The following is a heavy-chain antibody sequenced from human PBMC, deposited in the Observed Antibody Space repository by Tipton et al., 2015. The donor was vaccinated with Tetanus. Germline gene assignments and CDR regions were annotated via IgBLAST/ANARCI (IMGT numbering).Heavy chain of an antibody. CDR2: TYYRSKWYY. V-gene: IGHV6-1*01. CDR3: SRDEDWAFDF. D-gene: IGHD3-9*01. CDR1: GDSVTTNIAA. Sequence: TLSLTCVISGDSVTTNIAAWNWIRQSPSRGLEWLGRTYYRSKWYYDFAVSVKSRITITQDTSKNQLSPHLSSVTPEDTAVYYCSRDEDWAFDFWGQGTLVTVSS. J-gene: IGHJ4*02.